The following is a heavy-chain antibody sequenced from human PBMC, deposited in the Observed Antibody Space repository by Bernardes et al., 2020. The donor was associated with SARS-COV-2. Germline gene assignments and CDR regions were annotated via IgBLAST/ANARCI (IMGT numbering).Heavy chain of an antibody. CDR1: GFTFSSYA. CDR2: ISYDGSNK. J-gene: IGHJ4*02. CDR3: ARSPDMMYYDFWFDY. V-gene: IGHV3-30*01. D-gene: IGHD3-3*01. Sequence: GGSLRLSCAASGFTFSSYAMHWVRQAPGKGLEWVAVISYDGSNKYYADSVKGRFTISRDNSKNTLYLQMNSLRAEDTAVYYCARSPDMMYYDFWFDYWGQGTLVTVSS.